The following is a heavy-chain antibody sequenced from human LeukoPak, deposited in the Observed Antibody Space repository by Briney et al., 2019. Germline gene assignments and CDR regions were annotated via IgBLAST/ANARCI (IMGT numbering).Heavy chain of an antibody. CDR3: ARGELAHAFDI. Sequence: SETLSLTCTVSGGSISSYYWSWIRQPPGKGLEWIGYIYHSGSTYYNPSLKSRVTISVDRSKNQFSLKLSSVTAANTAVYYCARGELAHAFDIWGQGTMVTVSS. J-gene: IGHJ3*02. D-gene: IGHD1-1*01. CDR1: GGSISSYY. CDR2: IYHSGST. V-gene: IGHV4-59*12.